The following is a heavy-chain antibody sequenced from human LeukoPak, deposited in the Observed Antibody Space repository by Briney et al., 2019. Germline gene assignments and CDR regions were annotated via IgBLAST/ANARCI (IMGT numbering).Heavy chain of an antibody. Sequence: GASVKVSCKASGYTFTGYYMHWVRQAPGQGLEWMGWINPNSGGTNYAQKFQDRVTVTSDTSISTAYMELSRLRSDDTAVYYCAREYQLLSNWFDPWGQGTLVTVSS. V-gene: IGHV1-2*02. J-gene: IGHJ5*02. CDR2: INPNSGGT. CDR1: GYTFTGYY. D-gene: IGHD2-2*01. CDR3: AREYQLLSNWFDP.